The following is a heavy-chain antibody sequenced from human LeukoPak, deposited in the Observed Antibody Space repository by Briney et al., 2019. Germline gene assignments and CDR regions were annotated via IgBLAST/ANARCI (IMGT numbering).Heavy chain of an antibody. Sequence: ASLKVSCKVSGYTLTELSMHWVRQAPRKGLEWMGGFDPEDGETIYAQKSQSRVTMTEDTSTDTAYMELSSMRSEDTAVYYCATAGIQLWLRSGDAFDIWGQGTMVTVSS. V-gene: IGHV1-24*01. CDR1: GYTLTELS. J-gene: IGHJ3*02. CDR2: FDPEDGET. D-gene: IGHD5-18*01. CDR3: ATAGIQLWLRSGDAFDI.